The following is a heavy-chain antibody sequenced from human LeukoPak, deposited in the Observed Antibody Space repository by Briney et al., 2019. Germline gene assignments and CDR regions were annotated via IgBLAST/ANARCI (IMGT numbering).Heavy chain of an antibody. V-gene: IGHV3-33*01. CDR1: GFTFSTYG. CDR2: VWYDGTNI. CDR3: ARGGYSGTYFFDF. D-gene: IGHD1-26*01. J-gene: IGHJ4*02. Sequence: GGSLRLSCAASGFTFSTYGMHWVRQAPGKGLEWVAVVWYDGTNIHYVDSVQGRFTISRDNSKSTLYLQMNSLTAEDTAVYYCARGGYSGTYFFDFWGQGTPVSVSP.